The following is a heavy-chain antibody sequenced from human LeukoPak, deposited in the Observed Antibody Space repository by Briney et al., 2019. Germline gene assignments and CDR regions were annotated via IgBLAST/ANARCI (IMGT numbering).Heavy chain of an antibody. D-gene: IGHD3-9*01. Sequence: QPGGALRLSCAASGFTFSSYGMSWVRQAPGKGLEWVSGIIGSGGNTYYADSVKGRFTISRDKSKNTLYLQMNSLRAEDTAVYYCAKEFDILTGYPCYFDYWGQGTLVTVSS. V-gene: IGHV3-23*01. CDR3: AKEFDILTGYPCYFDY. CDR2: IIGSGGNT. J-gene: IGHJ4*02. CDR1: GFTFSSYG.